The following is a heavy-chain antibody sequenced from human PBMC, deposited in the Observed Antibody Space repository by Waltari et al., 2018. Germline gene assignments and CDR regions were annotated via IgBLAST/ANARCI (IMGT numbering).Heavy chain of an antibody. D-gene: IGHD6-6*01. CDR3: ARDLAIAARPYFDY. J-gene: IGHJ4*02. CDR1: GYTLTELS. Sequence: QVQLVQSGAEVKKPGASVKVSCKVSGYTLTELSMHWVRQAPGKGLEWMGGFDPEDGETIYAQKFQGRVTITADKSTSTAYIELSSLRSEDTAVYYCARDLAIAARPYFDYWGQGTLVTVSS. V-gene: IGHV1-24*01. CDR2: FDPEDGET.